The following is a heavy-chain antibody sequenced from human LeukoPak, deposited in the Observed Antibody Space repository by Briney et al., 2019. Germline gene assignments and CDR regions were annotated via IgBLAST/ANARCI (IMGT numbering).Heavy chain of an antibody. CDR2: MNPNSGNT. CDR1: GYTFTSYD. J-gene: IGHJ3*02. CDR3: ARERITCSGGSCYSADAFDI. D-gene: IGHD2-15*01. V-gene: IGHV1-8*01. Sequence: ASVKVSCKASGYTFTSYDINWVRQATGQGLEWMGWMNPNSGNTGYAQKFQGRVTMTRNTSISTAYMELSSLRSEDTAVYYCARERITCSGGSCYSADAFDIWGQGTMVTVSS.